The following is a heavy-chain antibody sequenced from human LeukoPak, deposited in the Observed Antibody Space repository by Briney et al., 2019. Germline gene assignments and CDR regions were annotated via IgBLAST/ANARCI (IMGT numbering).Heavy chain of an antibody. CDR2: IYYSGNT. V-gene: IGHV4-59*08. Sequence: PSETLSLTCTVSGGSISSYYWSWIRQPPGRGLEWIGWIYYSGNTKYNPSLESRVTISLDTPKNQFSLKLTSVTAADTAVYYCARHRPSLYYYGSGSYFGMDVWGQGTTVTVSS. J-gene: IGHJ6*02. CDR3: ARHRPSLYYYGSGSYFGMDV. D-gene: IGHD3-10*01. CDR1: GGSISSYY.